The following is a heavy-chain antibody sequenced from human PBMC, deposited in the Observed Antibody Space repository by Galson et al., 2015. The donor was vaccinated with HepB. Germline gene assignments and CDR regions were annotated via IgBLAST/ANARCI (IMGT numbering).Heavy chain of an antibody. CDR1: GYTFTGYY. CDR3: ARDLYYGSGSYPIYYYYYGMDV. V-gene: IGHV1-2*04. Sequence: SVKVSCKASGYTFTGYYMHWVRQAPGQGLEWMGWINPNSGGTNYAQKFQGWVTMTRDTSISTAYMELRRLKSDDTAVYYCARDLYYGSGSYPIYYYYYGMDVWGQGTTVTVSS. J-gene: IGHJ6*02. CDR2: INPNSGGT. D-gene: IGHD3-10*01.